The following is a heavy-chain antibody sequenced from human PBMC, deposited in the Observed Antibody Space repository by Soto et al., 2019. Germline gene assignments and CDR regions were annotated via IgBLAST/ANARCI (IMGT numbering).Heavy chain of an antibody. J-gene: IGHJ4*02. CDR2: IFPLTETP. Sequence: QVQVVQSGAEVKKPGSSVKVSCKASGGTFSNYAISWVRQAPGHGLEWVGGIFPLTETPVYAQTVQGRLTITAEEITSAAYMEMSSLRSDDTAVYYCAIGTRSSWTCDVWGQGTLVTVSS. CDR1: GGTFSNYA. V-gene: IGHV1-69*01. D-gene: IGHD6-13*01. CDR3: AIGTRSSWTCDV.